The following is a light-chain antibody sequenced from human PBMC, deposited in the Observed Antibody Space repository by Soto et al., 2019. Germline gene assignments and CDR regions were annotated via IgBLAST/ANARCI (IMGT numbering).Light chain of an antibody. J-gene: IGKJ2*01. CDR3: QQSKSTPST. CDR2: AAS. Sequence: DILMTQSPSSLSASVGDRVTITCRASQSIRNSLNWYRQKPGRAPELLIYAASSLQSGVPSRFSGSGSGTDFTLTISSLQPEDFATYHCQQSKSTPSTFGQGTKLESK. V-gene: IGKV1-39*01. CDR1: QSIRNS.